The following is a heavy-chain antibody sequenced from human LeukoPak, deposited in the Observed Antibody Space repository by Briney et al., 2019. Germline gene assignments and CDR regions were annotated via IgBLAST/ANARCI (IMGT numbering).Heavy chain of an antibody. CDR1: GFTFSSYG. Sequence: GGSLRLSCAASGFTFSSYGMHWVRQAQGKGLERVAVIWYDGSNKYYADSVKGRFTISRDNSKNTLYLQMNSLRAEDTAVYYCAKDLVSDFWSGSDNDAFDIWGQGTMVTVSS. V-gene: IGHV3-33*06. CDR3: AKDLVSDFWSGSDNDAFDI. D-gene: IGHD3-3*01. CDR2: IWYDGSNK. J-gene: IGHJ3*02.